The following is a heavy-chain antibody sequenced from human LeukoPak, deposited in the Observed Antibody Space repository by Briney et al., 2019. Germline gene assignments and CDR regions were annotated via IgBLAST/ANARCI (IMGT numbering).Heavy chain of an antibody. Sequence: TGGSLRLSCVVSGLNVSRNSMNWVRQAPGKGLEWVSVIYSGDSTDHADSVKGRFTISSDTPKNTVYLQMNSLRGEDSAVYYCATDHRNLDAFDIWGQGTRVTVSS. J-gene: IGHJ3*02. CDR1: GLNVSRNS. D-gene: IGHD1-14*01. V-gene: IGHV3-66*01. CDR2: IYSGDST. CDR3: ATDHRNLDAFDI.